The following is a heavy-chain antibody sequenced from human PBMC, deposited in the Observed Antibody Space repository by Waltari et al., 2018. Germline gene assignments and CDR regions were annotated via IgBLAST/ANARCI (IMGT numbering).Heavy chain of an antibody. J-gene: IGHJ4*02. V-gene: IGHV3-7*01. CDR3: ATSGWYCFDY. CDR2: IKQDGSEK. D-gene: IGHD6-19*01. CDR1: GFPLSSFW. Sequence: EVQLVESGGGLVQPGGSLRTSRSASGFPLSSFWMNWVRQTPGKGLEWVAGIKQDGSEKYYADSVKGRFTISRDNAKNSLYLQMNSLRAEDTAVYYCATSGWYCFDYWGQGTLVTVSS.